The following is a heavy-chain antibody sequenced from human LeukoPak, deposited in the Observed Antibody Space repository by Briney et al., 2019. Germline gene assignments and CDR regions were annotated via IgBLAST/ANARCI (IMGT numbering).Heavy chain of an antibody. D-gene: IGHD3-10*01. CDR3: ARRYYYGSGSYYPNDY. CDR2: MNPNSGNT. Sequence: ASLKVSCKASGYTFTSYDINWVRQATGQGLEWMGWMNPNSGNTGYAQKFQGRVTMTRNTSISTAYMEPSSLRSEDTAVYYCARRYYYGSGSYYPNDYWGQGTLVTVSS. CDR1: GYTFTSYD. V-gene: IGHV1-8*01. J-gene: IGHJ4*02.